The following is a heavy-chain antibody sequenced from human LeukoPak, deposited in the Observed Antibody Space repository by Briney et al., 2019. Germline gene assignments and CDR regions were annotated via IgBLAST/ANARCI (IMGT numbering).Heavy chain of an antibody. CDR2: IYHSGST. CDR1: GGSISSSNW. Sequence: KPSGTLSLTCAVSGGSISSSNWWSWVRQPPGKGLEWIGEIYHSGSTNYNPSLKSRVTISVDKSKNQFSLKLCSVTAADTAVYYCARTVPDYDILTGYYTILNWFDPWGQGTLVTVSS. CDR3: ARTVPDYDILTGYYTILNWFDP. J-gene: IGHJ5*02. D-gene: IGHD3-9*01. V-gene: IGHV4-4*02.